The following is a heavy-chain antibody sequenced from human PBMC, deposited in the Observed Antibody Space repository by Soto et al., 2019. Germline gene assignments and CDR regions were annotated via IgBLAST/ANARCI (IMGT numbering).Heavy chain of an antibody. V-gene: IGHV5-51*01. D-gene: IGHD6-13*01. Sequence: GESLKISCKGSGYSFTSYWIGWVRQMPGKGLEWMGIIYPGDSDTRYSPSFQGQVTISADKSISTAYLQWSSLKASDTAMYYCLRTAASGKSYYGMDVWGRGTTVTSSS. CDR2: IYPGDSDT. CDR3: LRTAASGKSYYGMDV. CDR1: GYSFTSYW. J-gene: IGHJ6*02.